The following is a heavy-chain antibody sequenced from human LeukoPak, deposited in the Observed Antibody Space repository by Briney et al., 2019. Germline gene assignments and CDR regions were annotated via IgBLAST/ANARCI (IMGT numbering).Heavy chain of an antibody. CDR3: ARQPTGTIRDGVFDI. D-gene: IGHD1-7*01. Sequence: QSGGSLRLSCAASDFTFSNYAMHWVRQAPGKGLEWVAVVSFNGDVTWYADSVQSRFTISRDNSKNTLYLQMNSLRLEDTAVYYCARQPTGTIRDGVFDIWGLGTMVTVSS. CDR1: DFTFSNYA. CDR2: VSFNGDVT. V-gene: IGHV3-30-3*01. J-gene: IGHJ3*02.